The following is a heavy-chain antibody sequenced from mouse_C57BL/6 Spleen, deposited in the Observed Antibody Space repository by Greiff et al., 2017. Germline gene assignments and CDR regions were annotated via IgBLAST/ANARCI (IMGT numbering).Heavy chain of an antibody. CDR2: IYPRSGNT. CDR3: ASEEHYGSSLFAY. Sequence: QVQLQQSGAELAKPGASVKLSCKASGYTFTSYGISWVKQSTGQGLAWIGEIYPRSGNTYYNETFQGKATLTADKSSSTAYMGLRSLSSEDSAVYCVASEEHYGSSLFAYWGQGTLVTVSA. V-gene: IGHV1-81*01. J-gene: IGHJ3*01. D-gene: IGHD1-1*01. CDR1: GYTFTSYG.